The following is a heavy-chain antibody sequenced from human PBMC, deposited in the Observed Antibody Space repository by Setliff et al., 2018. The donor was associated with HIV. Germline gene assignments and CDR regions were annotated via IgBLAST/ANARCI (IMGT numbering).Heavy chain of an antibody. CDR1: GGSIRSHY. D-gene: IGHD3-3*01. J-gene: IGHJ4*02. CDR3: ARDVAPPLAGDVWSGNGL. Sequence: PSETLSLTCAVYGGSIRSHYWSWIRQAPGKGLQWIGNVYYRAKTGATTDHNPSLRSRISISLDVSKNQLSLRLRSVTAADTAIYYCARDVAPPLAGDVWSGNGLWGQGTQVTVSS. V-gene: IGHV4-59*11. CDR2: VYYRAKTGATT.